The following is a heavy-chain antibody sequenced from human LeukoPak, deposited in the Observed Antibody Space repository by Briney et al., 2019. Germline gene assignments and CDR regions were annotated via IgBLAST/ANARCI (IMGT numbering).Heavy chain of an antibody. J-gene: IGHJ4*02. D-gene: IGHD3-22*01. V-gene: IGHV1-69*04. CDR3: AGSHYYDSSGLSY. Sequence: ASVKVSCKASGGTFSSYAISWVRQAPGQWLEWMGRIIPIFGIANYAQKFQGRVTITADKSTSTAYMELSSLRSEDTAVYYCAGSHYYDSSGLSYWGQGTLVTVSS. CDR2: IIPIFGIA. CDR1: GGTFSSYA.